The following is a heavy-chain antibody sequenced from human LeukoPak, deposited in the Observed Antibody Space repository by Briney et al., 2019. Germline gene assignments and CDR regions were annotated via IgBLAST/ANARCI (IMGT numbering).Heavy chain of an antibody. CDR2: INPSVGTT. J-gene: IGHJ4*02. V-gene: IGHV1-46*01. D-gene: IGHD1-26*01. Sequence: GASVKVSCKAFGYTFTTYYIHWVRQAPGQGLEWMGIINPSVGTTKSPDKFQGRVTMTRDTSTSTVYMELSGLGSDDTAVYYCARVEVGREPGICDYWGQGTLVTVSS. CDR1: GYTFTTYY. CDR3: ARVEVGREPGICDY.